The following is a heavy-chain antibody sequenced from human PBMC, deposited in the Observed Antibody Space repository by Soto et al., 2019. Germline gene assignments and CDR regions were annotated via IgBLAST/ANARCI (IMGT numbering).Heavy chain of an antibody. V-gene: IGHV3-23*01. CDR3: AKDRPYYDILTVGWFDP. Sequence: PGGSLRLSCAASGFTFSSYAMSWVRQAPGKGLEWVSAISGSGGSTYYADSVKGRFTISRDNSKNTLYLQMNSLRAEDTAVYYCAKDRPYYDILTVGWFDPWGQGTLVTVS. D-gene: IGHD3-9*01. J-gene: IGHJ5*02. CDR2: ISGSGGST. CDR1: GFTFSSYA.